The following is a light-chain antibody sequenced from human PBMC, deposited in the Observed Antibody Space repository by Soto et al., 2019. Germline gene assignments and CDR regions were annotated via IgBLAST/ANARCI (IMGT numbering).Light chain of an antibody. CDR3: LQFNSYART. V-gene: IGKV1-13*02. J-gene: IGKJ3*01. CDR2: DAS. Sequence: AIQLTQSPSSLSASVGDRVTITCRASQGISSALAWYQQKPGKAPKLLIYDASSLESGVPSRFSGSGSGTDFTLAISSLQPEDFATYFCLQFNSYARTFGPGTKVDIK. CDR1: QGISSA.